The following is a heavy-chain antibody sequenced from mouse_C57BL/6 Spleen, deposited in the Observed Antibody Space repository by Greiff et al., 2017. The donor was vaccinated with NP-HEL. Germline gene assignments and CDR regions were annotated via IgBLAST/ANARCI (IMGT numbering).Heavy chain of an antibody. V-gene: IGHV1-15*01. CDR3: TREGYYGSSHYYAMDY. D-gene: IGHD1-1*01. CDR2: IDPETGGT. Sequence: VQLQQSGAELVRPGASVTLSCKASGYTFTDYEMHWVKQTPVHGLEWIGAIDPETGGTAYNQKFKGKAILTADKSSSTAYMELRSLTSEDSAVYYCTREGYYGSSHYYAMDYWGQGTSVTVSS. J-gene: IGHJ4*01. CDR1: GYTFTDYE.